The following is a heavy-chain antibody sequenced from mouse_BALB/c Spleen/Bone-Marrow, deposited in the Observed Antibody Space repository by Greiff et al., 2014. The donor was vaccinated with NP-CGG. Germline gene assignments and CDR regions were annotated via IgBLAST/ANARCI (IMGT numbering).Heavy chain of an antibody. D-gene: IGHD1-1*01. Sequence: VKLVESGPGLVAPSQSLSITCTVSGFSLTSYGVHWVRQPPGKGLEWLGVIWAGGSTNYNSAIMSRLSISKDNSKSQVFLKMNSLQTDDTAMYYCARAPLLRYHYAMDYWGQGTSVTVSS. CDR2: IWAGGST. J-gene: IGHJ4*01. CDR3: ARAPLLRYHYAMDY. V-gene: IGHV2-9*02. CDR1: GFSLTSYG.